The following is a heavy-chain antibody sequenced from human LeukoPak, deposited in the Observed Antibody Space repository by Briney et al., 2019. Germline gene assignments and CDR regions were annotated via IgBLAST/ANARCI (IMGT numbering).Heavy chain of an antibody. D-gene: IGHD4-11*01. V-gene: IGHV3-23*05. CDR1: GFTFSDYA. Sequence: GGSLRLSCVASGFTFSDYAMNWVRQAPGKGLEWVPTFKTKYNQVYYAESVRGRFTISTDNSKKTVYLQMNSLRAEDTALYYCARSVPDYTRFDYWGQGALVTVSS. CDR2: FKTKYNQV. CDR3: ARSVPDYTRFDY. J-gene: IGHJ4*02.